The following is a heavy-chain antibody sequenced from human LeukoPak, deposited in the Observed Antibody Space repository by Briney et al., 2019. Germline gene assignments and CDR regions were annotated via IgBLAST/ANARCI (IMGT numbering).Heavy chain of an antibody. Sequence: ASVKVSCKASGYTFTSYGISWVRQAPGQGLEWMGCISAYNGNTNYAQKLQGRVTMTTDTSTSTAYMELRSLRSDDTAVYYCARDSGGQLVRRGYLIYWGQGTLVTVSS. CDR1: GYTFTSYG. V-gene: IGHV1-18*01. J-gene: IGHJ4*02. CDR2: ISAYNGNT. CDR3: ARDSGGQLVRRGYLIY. D-gene: IGHD6-6*01.